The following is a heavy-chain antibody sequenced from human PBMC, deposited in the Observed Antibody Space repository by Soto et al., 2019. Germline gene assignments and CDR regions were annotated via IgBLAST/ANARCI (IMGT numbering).Heavy chain of an antibody. Sequence: GESLKISCAASGFTFSSYGMHWVRQAPGKGLEWVAVIWYDGSNKYYADSVKGRFTISRDNSKNTLYLQMNSLRAEDTAVYYCARDRFVNDSSGYNWFDPWGQGTLVTVSS. CDR2: IWYDGSNK. V-gene: IGHV3-33*08. CDR1: GFTFSSYG. CDR3: ARDRFVNDSSGYNWFDP. D-gene: IGHD3-22*01. J-gene: IGHJ5*02.